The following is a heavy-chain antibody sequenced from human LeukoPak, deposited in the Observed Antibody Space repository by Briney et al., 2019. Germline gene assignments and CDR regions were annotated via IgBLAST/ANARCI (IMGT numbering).Heavy chain of an antibody. CDR2: ISSSGSTI. Sequence: SGGSLRLSCAASGFTFSSYEMNWVRQAPGKGLEWVSYISSSGSTIYYADSVKGRFTISRDNAKNSLYLQMNSLRAEDTAVYYCARDGSGWYFDLWGRGTLVTVSS. CDR1: GFTFSSYE. CDR3: ARDGSGWYFDL. J-gene: IGHJ2*01. V-gene: IGHV3-48*03. D-gene: IGHD2-2*03.